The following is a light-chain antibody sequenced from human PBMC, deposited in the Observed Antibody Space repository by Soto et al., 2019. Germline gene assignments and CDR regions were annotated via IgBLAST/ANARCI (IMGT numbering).Light chain of an antibody. J-gene: IGKJ1*01. V-gene: IGKV1-27*01. CDR3: QEYHSPPRT. CDR2: DAS. CDR1: QGISNF. Sequence: DIQMTQSPSSLSASVGDRVTITCRAGQGISNFLAWYQQKPGKVPELLICDASTLQSGVPSRFSGSGSGTDFTLTISSLQPEDVAAYYCQEYHSPPRTFGQGTKVEIK.